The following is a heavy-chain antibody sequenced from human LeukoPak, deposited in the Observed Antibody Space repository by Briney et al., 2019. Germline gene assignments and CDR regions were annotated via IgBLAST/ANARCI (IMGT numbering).Heavy chain of an antibody. CDR3: VPKGTEGY. CDR1: GFTFSAYA. V-gene: IGHV3-64D*06. Sequence: GSLRLSCSASGFTFSAYAMHWVRQAPGKRLEYVSAISPDGTSTYYADSVRGRFSISRDNSENTLYLQMSSLRAEDTAVYYCVPKGTEGYWGQGTLVTVSS. J-gene: IGHJ4*02. CDR2: ISPDGTST.